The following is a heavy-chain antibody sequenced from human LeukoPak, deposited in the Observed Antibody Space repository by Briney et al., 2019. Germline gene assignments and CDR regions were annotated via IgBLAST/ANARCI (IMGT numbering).Heavy chain of an antibody. Sequence: GGSLRLSCAASGFTFSSYSIHWVRQAPGKGLEWVSSISTGSSYIYYADSVKGRFTISRDNAKNSLHLQMNSLRVEYTAVYYCARDSRAVGDAFDIWGQGTMVTVSS. J-gene: IGHJ3*02. D-gene: IGHD3-16*01. CDR1: GFTFSSYS. CDR3: ARDSRAVGDAFDI. V-gene: IGHV3-21*01. CDR2: ISTGSSYI.